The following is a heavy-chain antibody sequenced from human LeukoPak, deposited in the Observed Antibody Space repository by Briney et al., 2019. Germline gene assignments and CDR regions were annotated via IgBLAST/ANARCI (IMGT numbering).Heavy chain of an antibody. CDR2: IIPILGIA. Sequence: ASVKVSCKASGGTFSSYAISWVRQAPGQGREGMGRIIPILGIANYAQKFQGRVTITADKPTSTAYLQRSSLRSEDTDVYYCARVLVATVRGGVLDYYYYGMDVWGQGPTVTVSS. CDR3: ARVLVATVRGGVLDYYYYGMDV. D-gene: IGHD5-12*01. CDR1: GGTFSSYA. V-gene: IGHV1-69*04. J-gene: IGHJ6*02.